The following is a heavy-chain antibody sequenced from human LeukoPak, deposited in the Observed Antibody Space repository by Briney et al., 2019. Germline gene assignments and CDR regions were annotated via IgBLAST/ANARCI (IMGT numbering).Heavy chain of an antibody. CDR1: GFTFSNYA. Sequence: GRSLRLSCAASGFTFSNYAMHWVRQAPGKGLEWVAVISYDGSDKYYADSVKGRFTISRDNAKNSLYLQMNSLRAEDTAVYYCARPGGSDDYWGQGTLVTVSS. V-gene: IGHV3-30-3*01. D-gene: IGHD3-10*01. J-gene: IGHJ4*02. CDR3: ARPGGSDDY. CDR2: ISYDGSDK.